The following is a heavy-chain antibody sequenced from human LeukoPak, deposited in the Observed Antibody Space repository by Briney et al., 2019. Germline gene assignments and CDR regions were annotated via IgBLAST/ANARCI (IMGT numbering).Heavy chain of an antibody. CDR1: GFTVSSNY. V-gene: IGHV3-66*01. J-gene: IGHJ4*02. CDR2: IYSGGST. Sequence: GGSLRLSCAASGFTVSSNYMSWVRQAPGKGLEWVSVIYSGGSTYYADSVKGRFTISRDNSKNTLYLQMNSLRAEDTAVYYCARDSVLAYYYDSSGYAEKGSSFDYWGQGTLVTVSS. D-gene: IGHD3-22*01. CDR3: ARDSVLAYYYDSSGYAEKGSSFDY.